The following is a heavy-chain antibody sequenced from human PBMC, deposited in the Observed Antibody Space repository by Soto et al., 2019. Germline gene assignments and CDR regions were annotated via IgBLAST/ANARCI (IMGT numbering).Heavy chain of an antibody. D-gene: IGHD1-1*01. CDR2: ISSSGGTI. J-gene: IGHJ4*02. CDR3: ARDLNWNSDY. V-gene: IGHV3-48*02. Sequence: EVQLVESGGGLVQPGGSLRLSCAASGFTFSSYGMKWVRQAPGTGLEWLSYISSSGGTIYYADSVKGRFTISRDNAETSLYLQMNSLRDEDTAVYYCARDLNWNSDYWGQGTLATVSS. CDR1: GFTFSSYG.